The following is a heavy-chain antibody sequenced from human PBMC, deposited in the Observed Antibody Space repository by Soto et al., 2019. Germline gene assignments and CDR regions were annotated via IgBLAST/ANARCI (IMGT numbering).Heavy chain of an antibody. Sequence: PSQTLSLTCAISGDSVSSNSAAWNWIRLSPSRGLEWLARTYYRSRWYNDYAVSVRSRITVNPDTSKNQFTLQLTSVTVEDTAVYYCATSYGNAWYTYWGQGTQVTVSS. J-gene: IGHJ4*02. CDR1: GDSVSSNSAA. V-gene: IGHV6-1*01. CDR2: TYYRSRWYN. D-gene: IGHD6-13*01. CDR3: ATSYGNAWYTY.